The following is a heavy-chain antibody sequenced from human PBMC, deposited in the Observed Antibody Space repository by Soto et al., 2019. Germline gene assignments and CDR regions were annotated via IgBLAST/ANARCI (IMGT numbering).Heavy chain of an antibody. Sequence: ASVKVSCKASGYTFTSYGISWVRQAPGQGLEWMGWISAYNGNTNYAQKLQGRVTMTTDTSTSTAYMELRSLRSDDTAVYYCASPLSGYYYYDMDVWGQGTTVTVSS. J-gene: IGHJ6*02. CDR3: ASPLSGYYYYDMDV. V-gene: IGHV1-18*01. CDR2: ISAYNGNT. D-gene: IGHD6-19*01. CDR1: GYTFTSYG.